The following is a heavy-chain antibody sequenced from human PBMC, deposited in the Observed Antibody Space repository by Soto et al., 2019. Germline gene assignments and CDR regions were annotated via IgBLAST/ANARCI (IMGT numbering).Heavy chain of an antibody. Sequence: GESLKISCKGSGYSFTRYGISWVRQAPGQGLEWMGWISAYNGNTNYAQKLQGRVTMTTDTSTSTAYMELRSLRSDDTAVYYCARSEPIVVVVAASDWFDPWGQGTLVTISS. CDR3: ARSEPIVVVVAASDWFDP. CDR2: ISAYNGNT. V-gene: IGHV1-18*01. J-gene: IGHJ5*02. CDR1: GYSFTRYG. D-gene: IGHD2-15*01.